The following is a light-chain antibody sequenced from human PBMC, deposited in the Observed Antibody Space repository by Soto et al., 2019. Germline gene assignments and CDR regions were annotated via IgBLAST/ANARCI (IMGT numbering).Light chain of an antibody. J-gene: IGKJ1*01. CDR2: GVS. CDR1: QTVRNN. Sequence: EFVLTQSPGTLSLSPGERATLSCRASQTVRNNYLAWYQHKPGQAPRLLIYGVSTRATGIPARFSGSGSGTEFTLTISSLQSEDFAVYYCQQYNNWPRTFGQGTKVDIK. V-gene: IGKV3-15*01. CDR3: QQYNNWPRT.